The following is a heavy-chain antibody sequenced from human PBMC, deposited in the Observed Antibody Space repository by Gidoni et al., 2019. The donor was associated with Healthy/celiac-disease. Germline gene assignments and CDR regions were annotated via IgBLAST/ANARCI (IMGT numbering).Heavy chain of an antibody. D-gene: IGHD3-22*01. CDR3: ARATLPREYYYDSSGYYDY. V-gene: IGHV1-2*04. CDR2: INPNSGGT. Sequence: QVQLVQSGAEVKKPGASVKVSCKASGYTFTGYYMHWVRQAPGQGLEWMGWINPNSGGTNFAQKFQGWVTMTRDTSISTAYMELSRLRSDDTAVYYCARATLPREYYYDSSGYYDYWGQGTLVTVSS. J-gene: IGHJ4*02. CDR1: GYTFTGYY.